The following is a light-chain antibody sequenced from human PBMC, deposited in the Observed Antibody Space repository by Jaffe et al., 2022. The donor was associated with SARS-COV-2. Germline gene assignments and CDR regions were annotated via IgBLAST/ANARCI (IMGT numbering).Light chain of an antibody. CDR2: AAS. CDR1: QGISSG. J-gene: IGKJ1*01. Sequence: DIQMTQSPSSVSASVGDRVTITCRASQGISSGLAWYQQKPGKAPNLLIYAASSLHSGVPSRFSGSGSGTDFTLTISSLQPEDFATYYCQQTNSFPWTFGQGTKVEIK. V-gene: IGKV1-12*01. CDR3: QQTNSFPWT.